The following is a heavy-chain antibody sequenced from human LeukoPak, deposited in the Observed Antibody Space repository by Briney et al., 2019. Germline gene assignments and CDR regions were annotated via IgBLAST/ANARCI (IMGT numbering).Heavy chain of an antibody. CDR1: GYSITSGYN. Sequence: SETLSLTCTVSGYSITSGYNWAWIRQPPGKVLEWIGSIYHSGSAYYNPSLKSRVTISVDTSKNQFSLKLGSVTAADTAVYYCVRYCSSTTCYTRAVDYWGQGTLVTVSS. CDR3: VRYCSSTTCYTRAVDY. J-gene: IGHJ4*02. V-gene: IGHV4-38-2*02. D-gene: IGHD2-2*02. CDR2: IYHSGSA.